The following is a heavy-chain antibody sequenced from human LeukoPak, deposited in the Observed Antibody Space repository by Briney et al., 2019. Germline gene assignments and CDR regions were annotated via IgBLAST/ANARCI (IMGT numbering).Heavy chain of an antibody. Sequence: SDPLSLTCAVYGGLFSGYYWRWLRQPRGKGREWFGEINHSGSTNYNPPLKSRVTISVDTSKDQFALKLSSVTAADTAVYYCARGKTIGYSSSWYGRGVFDIWGQGTMVTVSS. CDR3: ARGKTIGYSSSWYGRGVFDI. D-gene: IGHD6-13*01. CDR2: INHSGST. V-gene: IGHV4-34*01. J-gene: IGHJ3*02. CDR1: GGLFSGYY.